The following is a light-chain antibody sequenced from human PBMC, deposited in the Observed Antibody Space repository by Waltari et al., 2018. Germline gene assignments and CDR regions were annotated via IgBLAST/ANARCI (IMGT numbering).Light chain of an antibody. CDR2: DVT. V-gene: IGLV2-14*03. CDR1: ARAAGASGY. CDR3: SSQTLDGLIL. J-gene: IGLJ3*02. Sequence: QPPLPHPPSLSGSPGPPIPTPSVAFARAAGASGYSSWHQHHPDKAPQLIIFDVTNRPSGVSDRFSASKSANTASLTISRLQPEDEADYFCSSQTLDGLILFGGGTRLTVL.